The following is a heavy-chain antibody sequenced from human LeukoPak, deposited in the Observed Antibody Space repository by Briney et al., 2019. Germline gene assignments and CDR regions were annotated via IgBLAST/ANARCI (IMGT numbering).Heavy chain of an antibody. CDR2: ISSSSSTI. V-gene: IGHV3-48*01. J-gene: IGHJ6*02. CDR3: ARDDYGGTFYYYYGMDV. CDR1: GFTFSSYS. D-gene: IGHD4-23*01. Sequence: GGSLRLSCAASGFTFSSYSMNWVRQAPGKGLEWVSYISSSSSTIYYADSVKGRFTISRDNAKNSLYLQMNSLRAEDTAVYYCARDDYGGTFYYYYGMDVWGQGTTVTVSS.